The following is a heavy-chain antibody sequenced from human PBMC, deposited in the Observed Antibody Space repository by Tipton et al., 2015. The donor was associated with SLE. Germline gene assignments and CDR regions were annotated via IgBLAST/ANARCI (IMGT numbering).Heavy chain of an antibody. CDR3: ARQGTGFGSGRDDY. J-gene: IGHJ4*02. Sequence: TLSLTCAVSGFSISSAYYWGWIRQPPGKGLEWVAGISHSGNTYYNPSLKSRVSMSIDTSKNQFSLKLSSVTAADTAVYYCARQGTGFGSGRDDYWGQGILVTVSS. D-gene: IGHD6-19*01. CDR1: GFSISSAYY. V-gene: IGHV4-38-2*01. CDR2: ISHSGNT.